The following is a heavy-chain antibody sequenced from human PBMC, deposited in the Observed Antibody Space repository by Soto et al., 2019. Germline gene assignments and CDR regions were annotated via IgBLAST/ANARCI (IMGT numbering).Heavy chain of an antibody. D-gene: IGHD2-15*01. CDR1: GFSLSTSGMS. CDR3: ARGYRMGYCTGGGCYWKYWFDL. Sequence: GSGPTLVNPTQTLTLTCTFSGFSLSTSGMSVSWIRQPPGKAPEWLALIDRDDVKYYTTSLKTRLTISKETSRNQVVLTMTNMDPVDSATYYCARGYRMGYCTGGGCYWKYWFDLWGQGTLVTVSS. V-gene: IGHV2-70*01. J-gene: IGHJ5*02. CDR2: IDRDDVK.